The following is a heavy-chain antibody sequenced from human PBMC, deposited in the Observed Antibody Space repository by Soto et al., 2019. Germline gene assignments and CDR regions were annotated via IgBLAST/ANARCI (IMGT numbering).Heavy chain of an antibody. CDR1: GYTFTSYG. D-gene: IGHD3-22*01. CDR2: ISAYNGNT. Sequence: ASVKVSCKACGYTFTSYGISCVRQAPGQGFEWMGWISAYNGNTNYAQKLQGRVTMTTDTSTSTAYMELRSLRSDDTAVYYCARASPYYYDSSGYSLDYWGQGTLVTVSS. CDR3: ARASPYYYDSSGYSLDY. V-gene: IGHV1-18*01. J-gene: IGHJ4*02.